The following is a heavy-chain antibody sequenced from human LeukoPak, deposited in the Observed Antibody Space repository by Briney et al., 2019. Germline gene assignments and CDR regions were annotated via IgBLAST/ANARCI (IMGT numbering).Heavy chain of an antibody. J-gene: IGHJ4*02. Sequence: SDTLSHTRSVYGGYFRCYYWLWMRPPPGKGLEWMGEINHSGSTHHNPSLKSPVTISVDTSKNQFSLNLSSVTAADTAVYYCARGRSEMATIAGRDYWGQGTLVTVSS. CDR3: ARGRSEMATIAGRDY. CDR2: INHSGST. CDR1: GGYFRCYY. D-gene: IGHD5-24*01. V-gene: IGHV4-34*01.